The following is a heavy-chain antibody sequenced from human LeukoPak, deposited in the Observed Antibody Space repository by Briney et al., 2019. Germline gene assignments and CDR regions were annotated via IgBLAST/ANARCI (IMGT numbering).Heavy chain of an antibody. CDR2: IKADGSGT. J-gene: IGHJ6*02. CDR3: ATWAFYHNLDV. CDR1: GFTIGPYA. V-gene: IGHV3-43*02. D-gene: IGHD2/OR15-2a*01. Sequence: GGALRLSYAASGFTIGPYAMYWVRQGPGRGLEWVSVIKADGSGTFYADSVRGRFTTSRDNSKNSLYLQMNSLTSEDTALYYCATWAFYHNLDVWGQGTTVIVSS.